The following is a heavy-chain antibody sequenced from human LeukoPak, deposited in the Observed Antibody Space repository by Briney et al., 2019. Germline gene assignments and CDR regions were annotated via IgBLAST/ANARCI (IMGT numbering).Heavy chain of an antibody. CDR1: GFTFSSYS. Sequence: GGSLRLSCAASGFTFSSYSMNWVRQAPEKGLEWVSSISSSSSYIYYADSVKGRFTISRDNAKNSLYLQMNSLRAEDTAVYYCARGLGGSGSYYLGYWGQGTLVTVSS. CDR2: ISSSSSYI. CDR3: ARGLGGSGSYYLGY. J-gene: IGHJ4*02. D-gene: IGHD3-10*01. V-gene: IGHV3-21*01.